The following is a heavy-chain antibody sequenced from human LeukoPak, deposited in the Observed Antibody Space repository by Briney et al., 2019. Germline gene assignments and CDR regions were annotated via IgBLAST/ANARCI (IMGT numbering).Heavy chain of an antibody. Sequence: PGGSLRLSCAASGFTFSSYAMQWVRQAPGKGLEWVAVISYDGSNKYYADSVKGRFTISRDNSKNTLYLQMNSLRAEDTAVYYCARRPAADYYYGMDVWGQGTTVTVSS. J-gene: IGHJ6*02. D-gene: IGHD2-2*01. CDR2: ISYDGSNK. V-gene: IGHV3-30-3*01. CDR3: ARRPAADYYYGMDV. CDR1: GFTFSSYA.